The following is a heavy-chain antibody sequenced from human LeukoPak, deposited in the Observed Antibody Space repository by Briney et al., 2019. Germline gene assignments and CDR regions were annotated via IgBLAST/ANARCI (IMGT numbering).Heavy chain of an antibody. J-gene: IGHJ4*02. Sequence: ASVKVSCKASGYTFTSYGISWVRQAPGQGLEWMGWISAYNGNTQYARKLQGRVTLATDTSTSTAYMELTSLRSDDTAVYYCARVDTAMASPGYWGQGTLVTVSS. V-gene: IGHV1-18*01. CDR1: GYTFTSYG. D-gene: IGHD5-18*01. CDR2: ISAYNGNT. CDR3: ARVDTAMASPGY.